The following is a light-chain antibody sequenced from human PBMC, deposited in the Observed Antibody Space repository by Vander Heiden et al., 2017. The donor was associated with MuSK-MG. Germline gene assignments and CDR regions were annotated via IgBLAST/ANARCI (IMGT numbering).Light chain of an antibody. CDR2: GAS. CDR1: QSVSSSY. J-gene: IGKJ1*01. V-gene: IGKV3-20*01. Sequence: EIVLTQSPGTLSLSPGERATLSCRASQSVSSSYLAWYQQKPGQAPRLVIYGASTRATGIPDRFSGGGSGTDFTLTISRLEPEDLAVYYCQLYGSSPPWTFGQGTKVEIK. CDR3: QLYGSSPPWT.